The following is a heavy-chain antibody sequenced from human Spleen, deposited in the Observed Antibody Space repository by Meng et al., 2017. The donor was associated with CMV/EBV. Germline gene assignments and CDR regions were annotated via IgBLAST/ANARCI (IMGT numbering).Heavy chain of an antibody. D-gene: IGHD6-13*01. CDR3: VAEADY. CDR1: GGPFSDFS. CDR2: TNHRGAT. Sequence: ETLSRNCAVYGGPFSDFSWTWIRQTPGKGLEWIGQTNHRGATDYNPSLKSRVTISVDRSKERFTLRLTSLTAADTAIYYCVAEADYWGQGTVVTVSS. J-gene: IGHJ4*02. V-gene: IGHV4-34*01.